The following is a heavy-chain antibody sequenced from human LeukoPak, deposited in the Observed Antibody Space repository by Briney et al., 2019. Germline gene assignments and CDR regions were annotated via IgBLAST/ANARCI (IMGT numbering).Heavy chain of an antibody. CDR3: ARGSTYYESSGRVPFDY. J-gene: IGHJ4*02. V-gene: IGHV3-48*01. Sequence: GGSLRLSCAASGFTFNTYTMNWVRQAPGKGLEWVSYISGSSGIIDYADSVRGRFTISRDNAKNSLYLQMNSLRAEDTAVYYCARGSTYYESSGRVPFDYWGQGTLVTVSS. D-gene: IGHD3-22*01. CDR2: ISGSSGII. CDR1: GFTFNTYT.